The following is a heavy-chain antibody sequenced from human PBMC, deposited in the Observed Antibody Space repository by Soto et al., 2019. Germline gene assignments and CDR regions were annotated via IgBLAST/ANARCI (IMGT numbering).Heavy chain of an antibody. CDR1: GGSVGSSSYY. V-gene: IGHV4-39*01. CDR2: TYYSAGT. CDR3: ARHASRGYSSSWYFED. J-gene: IGHJ4*02. Sequence: NPSETLSLTCNVSGGSVGSSSYYWGWIRQAPGKGLEWIVSTYYSAGTYYNPSLKSRVTTSLDASKNQFSLTVTSVTAADTAIYYCARHASRGYSSSWYFEDWGQGTPVTVSS. D-gene: IGHD6-13*01.